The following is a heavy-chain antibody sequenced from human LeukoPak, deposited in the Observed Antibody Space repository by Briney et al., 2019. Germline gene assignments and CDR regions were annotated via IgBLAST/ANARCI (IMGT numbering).Heavy chain of an antibody. CDR3: ARVSGQWLVPFDY. CDR1: GGSFSGYY. J-gene: IGHJ4*02. Sequence: SETLSLTCAVYGGSFSGYYWSWIRQPPVKGLEWIGEINHSGSTNYNPSLKSRVTISVDTSKNQFSLKLSSVTAADTAVYYCARVSGQWLVPFDYWGQGTLVTVSS. V-gene: IGHV4-34*01. D-gene: IGHD6-19*01. CDR2: INHSGST.